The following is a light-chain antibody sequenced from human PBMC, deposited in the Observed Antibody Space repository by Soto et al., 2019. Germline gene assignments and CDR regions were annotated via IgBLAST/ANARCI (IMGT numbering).Light chain of an antibody. V-gene: IGKV3-15*01. CDR1: QSVSSN. J-gene: IGKJ2*01. CDR3: QQYNNWPPPT. CDR2: GAS. Sequence: EIVMTQSPVTLSMSPGERATLSCRASQSVSSNLAWYQQKPGQTPRLLIYGASTRATGIPARFSGSGPGTEFTLTISSLQSEDFAVYYCQQYNNWPPPTFGQGTKLEIK.